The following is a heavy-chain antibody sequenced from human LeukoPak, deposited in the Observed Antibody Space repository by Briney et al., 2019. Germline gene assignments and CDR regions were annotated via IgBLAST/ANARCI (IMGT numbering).Heavy chain of an antibody. J-gene: IGHJ3*02. V-gene: IGHV3-66*02. Sequence: PGGSLRLSCAASGFTVISNYMSWVRQAPGKGLEWVSVIYSGGGTDYADSVKGRFTISRDNSKNTLYLQMNSLRAEDTAVYYCARAVGVTAIHNAFDIWGQGTIVTVSS. CDR1: GFTVISNY. CDR3: ARAVGVTAIHNAFDI. CDR2: IYSGGGT. D-gene: IGHD2-21*02.